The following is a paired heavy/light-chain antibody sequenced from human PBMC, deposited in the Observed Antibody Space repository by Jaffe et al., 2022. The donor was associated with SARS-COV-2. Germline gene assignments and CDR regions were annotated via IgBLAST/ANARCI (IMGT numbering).Light chain of an antibody. CDR1: QNVFTY. CDR2: DAS. J-gene: IGKJ5*01. V-gene: IGKV3-11*01. CDR3: QQRYNWPPIT. Sequence: ENVLTQSPATLSLSPGERATLSCRASQNVFTYLSWYQQKPGQAPRLLIYDASNRATGIPARFSGSGSGTDFTLTISSLEPEDFAVYYCQQRYNWPPITFGQGTRLEIK.
Heavy chain of an antibody. CDR1: GFSFSSHW. Sequence: EVQLVESGGGLVQPGGSLRLSCAASGFSFSSHWMAWVRQAPGKGLEWVANIKQGGIQTYYLDSVKGRFTISRDDATNSVYLQMSGLRAEDTAVYYCARQNRADDVVFDYWGQGTLVTVSS. D-gene: IGHD1-1*01. CDR2: IKQGGIQT. CDR3: ARQNRADDVVFDY. V-gene: IGHV3-7*01. J-gene: IGHJ4*02.